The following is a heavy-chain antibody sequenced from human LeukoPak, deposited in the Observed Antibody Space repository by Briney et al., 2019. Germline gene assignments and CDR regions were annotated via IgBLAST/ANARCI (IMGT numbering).Heavy chain of an antibody. CDR2: VSYDGSNE. J-gene: IGHJ4*02. V-gene: IGHV3-30*03. D-gene: IGHD7-27*01. CDR1: GFTFSYYG. Sequence: GGSLRLSCAASGFTFSYYGMHWVRQAPGKGLEWVAVVSYDGSNECYADSVKGRFAISRENSKNILYLQMNSLRAEDTAVYYCARERTGALDYWGQGTLVTVSS. CDR3: ARERTGALDY.